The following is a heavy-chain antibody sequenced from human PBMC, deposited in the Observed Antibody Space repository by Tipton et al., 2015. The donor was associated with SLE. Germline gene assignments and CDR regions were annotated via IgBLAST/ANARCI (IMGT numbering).Heavy chain of an antibody. CDR3: ARGINGNYYWFDP. CDR1: GGFISDYY. D-gene: IGHD1-7*01. J-gene: IGHJ5*02. CDR2: VYYNGNS. V-gene: IGHV4-59*08. Sequence: TLSLTCSVSGGFISDYYWSWIRQSPGKGLEWIGYVYYNGNSNYNPSLKSRVTISVDTSKNQFSLTLSSVTAADTAVYYCARGINGNYYWFDPWGQGTLVTVSS.